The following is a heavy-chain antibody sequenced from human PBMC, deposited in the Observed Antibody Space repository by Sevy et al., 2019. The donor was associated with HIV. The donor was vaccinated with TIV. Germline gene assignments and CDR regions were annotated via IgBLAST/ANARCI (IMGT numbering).Heavy chain of an antibody. Sequence: GGSLRLSCAASGFTFSSYAMSWVRQAPGKGLEWVSAISGSGGSTYYADSVKGWFTISRDNSKNTLHLQMNSLRAEDTAVYYCAKDPYYYDSSGYPDVYFDLWGRGTLVTVSS. CDR3: AKDPYYYDSSGYPDVYFDL. V-gene: IGHV3-23*01. CDR2: ISGSGGST. CDR1: GFTFSSYA. J-gene: IGHJ2*01. D-gene: IGHD3-22*01.